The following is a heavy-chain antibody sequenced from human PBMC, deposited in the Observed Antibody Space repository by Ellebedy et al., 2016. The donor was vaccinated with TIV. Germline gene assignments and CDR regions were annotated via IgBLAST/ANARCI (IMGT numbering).Heavy chain of an antibody. CDR2: IGGGGDIT. V-gene: IGHV3-23*01. D-gene: IGHD3-22*01. CDR1: GFTFSSFA. Sequence: GGSLRLSCAASGFTFSSFAMHWVRQAPGKGLEWLSVIGGGGDITYHEDSVKGRFTITRDNSKNTLYLQMDRVTAEDTAVYYCAKGTSSGFNYDRVGCEYWGQGTLVTVSS. J-gene: IGHJ4*02. CDR3: AKGTSSGFNYDRVGCEY.